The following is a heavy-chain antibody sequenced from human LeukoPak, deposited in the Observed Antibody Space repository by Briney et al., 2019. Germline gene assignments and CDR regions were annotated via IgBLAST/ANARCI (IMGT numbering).Heavy chain of an antibody. V-gene: IGHV3-74*01. CDR2: ISSDGSRV. D-gene: IGHD5-18*01. Sequence: GGSLRLSCAASGFTFSDYWMHWVRQAPGKGLVWVSRISSDGSRVTYADSVKGRFTISRDNAKNSLYLQMNSLRAEDTAVYYCAREASGYSYGLDAFDIWGQGTMVTVSS. CDR1: GFTFSDYW. CDR3: AREASGYSYGLDAFDI. J-gene: IGHJ3*02.